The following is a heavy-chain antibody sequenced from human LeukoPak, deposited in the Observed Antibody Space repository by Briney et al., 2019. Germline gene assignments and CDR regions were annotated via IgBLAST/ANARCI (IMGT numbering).Heavy chain of an antibody. Sequence: GGSLRLSCAASGFTFSSYGMHWVRQAPGKGLEWVSVISYDGSSKDYADSVKGRFTISRDNTKNTLYLQINSLRAEDTAVYYCAKRGSCGGDCYSGPPDYWGQGTLVTVSS. CDR2: ISYDGSSK. CDR1: GFTFSSYG. D-gene: IGHD2-21*02. V-gene: IGHV3-30*18. CDR3: AKRGSCGGDCYSGPPDY. J-gene: IGHJ4*02.